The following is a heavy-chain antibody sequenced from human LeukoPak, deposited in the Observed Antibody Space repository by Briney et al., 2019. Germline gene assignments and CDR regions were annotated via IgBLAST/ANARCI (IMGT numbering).Heavy chain of an antibody. CDR2: IYYSGST. J-gene: IGHJ4*02. D-gene: IGHD2-21*02. CDR1: GGSISSGGYY. Sequence: SETLSLTCTVSGGSISSGGYYWSWIRQHPGKGLEWIGYIYYSGSTYYNPSLKSRVTISVDTSKNQFSLKLSSVTAADTAVYYCAREKGDGYWGAIGYWGQGTLVTVSS. V-gene: IGHV4-31*03. CDR3: AREKGDGYWGAIGY.